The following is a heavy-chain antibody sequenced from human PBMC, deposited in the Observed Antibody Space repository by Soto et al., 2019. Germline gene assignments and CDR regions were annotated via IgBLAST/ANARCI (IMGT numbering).Heavy chain of an antibody. V-gene: IGHV3-23*01. J-gene: IGHJ4*02. CDR2: ISGSGGST. D-gene: IGHD6-6*01. CDR3: AKRRNTARQPYSSSSHYFDY. CDR1: GFTFSSYA. Sequence: GGSLRLSCAASGFTFSSYAMSWVRQAPGKGLEWVSAISGSGGSTYYADSVKGRFTISRDNSKNTLYLQMNSLRAEDTAVYYCAKRRNTARQPYSSSSHYFDYWSQGTLVTVSS.